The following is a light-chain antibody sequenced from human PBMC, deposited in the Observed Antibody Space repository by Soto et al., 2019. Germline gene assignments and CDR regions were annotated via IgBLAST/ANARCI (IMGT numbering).Light chain of an antibody. CDR2: AAS. CDR1: QGISNY. J-gene: IGKJ4*01. Sequence: DIQMTQSPSSLSASVGDRVTITCRASQGISNYLAWYQQKPGKVPNHLIYAASTLQSGFPSRFSGSGSGTDFAVTIRTLQPEDVATYYCQKYNRAPLTFGGGTKVEIK. V-gene: IGKV1-27*01. CDR3: QKYNRAPLT.